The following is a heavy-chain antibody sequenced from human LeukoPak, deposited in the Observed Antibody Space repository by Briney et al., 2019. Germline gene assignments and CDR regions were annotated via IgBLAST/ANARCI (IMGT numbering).Heavy chain of an antibody. CDR1: GGSISSYY. CDR3: ARDSAAGNIDY. Sequence: SETLSLTCTVSGGSISSYYWSWIRQPPGKGLEWIGYIYYSGTTNFNPSLKSRVTISVDTSKNQFSLKLYSVTAADTAVYYCARDSAAGNIDYWGQGALVTVSS. J-gene: IGHJ4*02. V-gene: IGHV4-59*01. CDR2: IYYSGTT. D-gene: IGHD6-13*01.